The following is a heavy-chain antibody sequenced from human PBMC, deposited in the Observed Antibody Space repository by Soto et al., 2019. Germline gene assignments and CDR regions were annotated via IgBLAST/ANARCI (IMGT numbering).Heavy chain of an antibody. D-gene: IGHD2-2*02. CDR3: ARDNWGRVVPAAIFDY. CDR2: IWYDGSNK. V-gene: IGHV3-33*01. CDR1: GFTFSSYG. J-gene: IGHJ4*02. Sequence: GGSLRLSCAASGFTFSSYGMHWVRQAPGKGLEWVAVIWYDGSNKYYADSVKGRFTISRDNSKNTLYLQMNSLRAEDTAVYYCARDNWGRVVPAAIFDYWGQGTLVTVSS.